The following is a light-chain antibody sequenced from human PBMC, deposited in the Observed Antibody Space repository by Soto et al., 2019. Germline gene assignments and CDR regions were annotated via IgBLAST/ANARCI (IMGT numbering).Light chain of an antibody. CDR2: AAS. CDR1: QGISSY. Sequence: AIRMTQSPSSLSASTGDRVTITCRASQGISSYLAWYQQKPGKAPKLLIYAASTLQSGVPSRFSGSGSGTEFTLTISCLQSEDFATYYCQQYYSYPRGFGQGTKLEIK. CDR3: QQYYSYPRG. V-gene: IGKV1-8*01. J-gene: IGKJ2*03.